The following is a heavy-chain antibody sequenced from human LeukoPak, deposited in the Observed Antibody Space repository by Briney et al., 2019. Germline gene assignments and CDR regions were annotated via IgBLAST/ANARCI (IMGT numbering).Heavy chain of an antibody. D-gene: IGHD4-17*01. CDR3: AKDPNGDYLGAFDT. Sequence: GGSLRLSCAGSGFNFGKYVMTWVRQAPGKGLEWVSAIRASGAGTYYTDSVKGRFTISRDNSKNMLYLQMNSLRAEDTAVYYCAKDPNGDYLGAFDTWAQGTKVTVSS. CDR1: GFNFGKYV. V-gene: IGHV3-23*01. J-gene: IGHJ3*02. CDR2: IRASGAGT.